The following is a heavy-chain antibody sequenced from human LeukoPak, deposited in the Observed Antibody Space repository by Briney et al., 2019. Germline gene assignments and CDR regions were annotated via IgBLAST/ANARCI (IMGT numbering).Heavy chain of an antibody. D-gene: IGHD5-18*01. V-gene: IGHV3-21*04. CDR2: ISSSSAYI. Sequence: GSLRLSCVASGFIFSAYSMDWVRQAPGKGLEWVASISSSSAYIFSSDSVKGRFTISRDNAQSSLYLQMNSLRAEDTALYYCAREDGGYSYGGPLFDYWGQGTLVTVSS. CDR1: GFIFSAYS. J-gene: IGHJ4*02. CDR3: AREDGGYSYGGPLFDY.